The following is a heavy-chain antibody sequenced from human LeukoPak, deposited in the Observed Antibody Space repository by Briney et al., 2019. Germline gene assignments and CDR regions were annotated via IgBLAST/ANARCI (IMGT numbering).Heavy chain of an antibody. J-gene: IGHJ4*02. CDR1: GFTFSSYA. D-gene: IGHD3-22*01. CDR2: ISYDGSNK. CDR3: AKDIQIGSGYLFDY. Sequence: GGSLRLSCAASGFTFSSYAMHWVRQAPGKGLEWVAVISYDGSNKYYADSVKGRFTISRDNSKNTLYLQMNSLRAEDTAVYYCAKDIQIGSGYLFDYWGQGTLVTVSS. V-gene: IGHV3-30*04.